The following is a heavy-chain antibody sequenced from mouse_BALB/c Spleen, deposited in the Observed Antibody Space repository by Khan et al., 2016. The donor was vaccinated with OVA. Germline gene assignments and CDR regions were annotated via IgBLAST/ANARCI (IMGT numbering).Heavy chain of an antibody. CDR2: IYPGNSDT. CDR1: GYSFTNYW. J-gene: IGHJ2*01. V-gene: IGHV1-5*01. CDR3: TRSYDSYYFDY. Sequence: VQLKESGTVLARPGASVKLSCKASGYSFTNYWMHWVKQRPGQVLEWVGAIYPGNSDTRYNQKFKGKAKLTAVNSASTAYMELSSLTSEDSAVYYCTRSYDSYYFDYWGEGTTLTVSS. D-gene: IGHD2-4*01.